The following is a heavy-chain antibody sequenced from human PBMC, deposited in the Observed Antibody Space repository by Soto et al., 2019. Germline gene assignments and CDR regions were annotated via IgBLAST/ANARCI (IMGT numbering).Heavy chain of an antibody. CDR2: ISGSGSST. Sequence: EVQVLESGGGLVQPGGSLRLSCAASGFTFSSYAMSWVRQAPGQGLEWVSAISGSGSSTYYADSVKGRFTISRDNTKNTQYMKINSLKANDLGQYYSAKSYSTSIRGSWGHWGQGTLVTVSS. CDR1: GFTFSSYA. J-gene: IGHJ4*02. CDR3: AKSYSTSIRGSWGH. V-gene: IGHV3-23*01. D-gene: IGHD6-6*01.